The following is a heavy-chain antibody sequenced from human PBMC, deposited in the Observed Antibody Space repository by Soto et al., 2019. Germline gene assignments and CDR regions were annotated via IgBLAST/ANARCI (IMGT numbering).Heavy chain of an antibody. CDR2: INWNSDKV. CDR3: AKDKGGTPYYIDS. V-gene: IGHV3-9*01. CDR1: GFNFGNYA. Sequence: VLLVASGGGLVQPGRSLRLSCAVSGFNFGNYAMHWVRQAPGKGLEWVAAINWNSDKVAYAGSVLGRFTIFRDSAKNSLHLQMNDLTTEDTAFYYCAKDKGGTPYYIDSWGQGILVTVSS. J-gene: IGHJ4*02. D-gene: IGHD6-25*01.